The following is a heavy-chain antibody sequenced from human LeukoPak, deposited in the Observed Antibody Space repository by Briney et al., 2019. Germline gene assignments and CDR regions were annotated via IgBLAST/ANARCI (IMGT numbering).Heavy chain of an antibody. V-gene: IGHV3-33*01. Sequence: GGSLRLSCAASGFDFSNHGMHWVRQAPGKGLELMALLWSDGSKKYYVDSVKGRFSISRDNSNNTLYLRMNSLRAEDTAVYYCVRRHYDFWSGYMDVWGNGTTVIVSS. CDR3: VRRHYDFWSGYMDV. J-gene: IGHJ6*03. CDR2: LWSDGSKK. CDR1: GFDFSNHG. D-gene: IGHD3-3*01.